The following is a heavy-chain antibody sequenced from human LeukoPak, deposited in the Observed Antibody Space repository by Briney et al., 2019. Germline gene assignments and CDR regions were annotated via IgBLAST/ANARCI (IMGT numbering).Heavy chain of an antibody. CDR3: ARHQYDILTGFDY. CDR2: IYYSGST. J-gene: IGHJ4*02. D-gene: IGHD3-9*01. Sequence: PSETLSLTCTVSGGSVSVYYWSWIRQPAGKGLEWIGSIYYSGSTNYNPSLQSRVTISLDTSKNQFSLKLSSVTAADTAVYYCARHQYDILTGFDYWGQGTLVTVSS. V-gene: IGHV4-59*08. CDR1: GGSVSVYY.